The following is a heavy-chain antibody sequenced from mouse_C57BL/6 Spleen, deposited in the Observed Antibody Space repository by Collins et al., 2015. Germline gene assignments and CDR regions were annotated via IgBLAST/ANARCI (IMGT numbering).Heavy chain of an antibody. Sequence: QVQLQQPGAELVMPGASVKLSCKASGYTFTSYWMHWVKQRPGQGLEWIGEIDPSDSYTNYNQKFKGKSTLTVGKSSSTAYMQLSSLTSEDSAVYYCARGVVATRYAMDYWGQGTSVTVSS. V-gene: IGHV1-69*01. D-gene: IGHD1-1*01. CDR3: ARGVVATRYAMDY. J-gene: IGHJ4*01. CDR2: IDPSDSYT. CDR1: GYTFTSYW.